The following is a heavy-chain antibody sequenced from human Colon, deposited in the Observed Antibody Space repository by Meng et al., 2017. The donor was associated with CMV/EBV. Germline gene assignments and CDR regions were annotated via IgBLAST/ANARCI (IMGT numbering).Heavy chain of an antibody. J-gene: IGHJ4*02. V-gene: IGHV6-1*01. CDR2: TYYRSKWYN. CDR3: ARASRRYCDATSCYMRSFDF. CDR1: GDNVSRNSAV. Sequence: SQTLSLTCAISGDNVSRNSAVWNWIRQSPSRGLEWLGRTYYRSKWYNDYAPSVRSRITINPDTPKNLFSLQLSSVTPDDTAVYYCARASRRYCDATSCYMRSFDFWGQGTLVTVSS. D-gene: IGHD2-2*01.